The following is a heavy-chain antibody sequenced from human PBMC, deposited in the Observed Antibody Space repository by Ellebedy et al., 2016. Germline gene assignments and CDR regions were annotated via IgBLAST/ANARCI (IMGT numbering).Heavy chain of an antibody. CDR3: AKDFLSTSRIDH. CDR1: GFSLSSAG. D-gene: IGHD1-1*01. Sequence: GGSLRLSXVASGFSLSSAGMHWVRQAPGKGLEWLAVISFDGKDKHYADSVKGRFTISRDTSTNTLHLQMNSLRHEDTANYYCAKDFLSTSRIDHWGQGTLVAVS. V-gene: IGHV3-30*18. CDR2: ISFDGKDK. J-gene: IGHJ4*02.